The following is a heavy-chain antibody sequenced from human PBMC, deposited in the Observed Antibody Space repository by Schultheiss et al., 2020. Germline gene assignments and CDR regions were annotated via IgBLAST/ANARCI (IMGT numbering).Heavy chain of an antibody. D-gene: IGHD3-22*01. Sequence: SQTLSLTCTVSGGSISSYYWSWIRQPAGKGLEWIGRIYTSGSTNYNPSLKSRVTMSVDRSKNQFSLKLSSVTAADTAVYYCARATIYYDSSGYYPNYYYYMDVWGKGTTVTVSS. CDR1: GGSISSYY. V-gene: IGHV4-4*07. CDR2: IYTSGST. J-gene: IGHJ6*03. CDR3: ARATIYYDSSGYYPNYYYYMDV.